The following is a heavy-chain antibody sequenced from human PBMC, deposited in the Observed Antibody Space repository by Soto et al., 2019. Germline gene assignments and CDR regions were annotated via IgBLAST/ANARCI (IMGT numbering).Heavy chain of an antibody. D-gene: IGHD2-15*01. CDR1: GFTFSGFD. V-gene: IGHV3-13*01. Sequence: PAGSLRLSCEASGFTFSGFDMHWVRQPTGKGLEWVSTIGTAGDTYYAFSVKGRFTISRDNAKNSLSLQMNSLRAGDTAVYFCARGQEVGAHFFDSWGQGTQVTVSS. CDR2: IGTAGDT. CDR3: ARGQEVGAHFFDS. J-gene: IGHJ4*02.